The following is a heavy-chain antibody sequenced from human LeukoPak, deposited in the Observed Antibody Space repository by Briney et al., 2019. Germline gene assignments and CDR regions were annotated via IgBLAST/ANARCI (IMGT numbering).Heavy chain of an antibody. D-gene: IGHD5-12*01. J-gene: IGHJ4*02. V-gene: IGHV3-30*18. Sequence: PGRSLRLSCAASRLTFSSYGMQWVSQAPGKGMEWMAVVSDDGSNKYHEDSVRGRFTISRDNSKNTLYLQMSSLRDEDTAVYYCAKPRLRGGYLFDYWGQGTLVTVSS. CDR3: AKPRLRGGYLFDY. CDR1: RLTFSSYG. CDR2: VSDDGSNK.